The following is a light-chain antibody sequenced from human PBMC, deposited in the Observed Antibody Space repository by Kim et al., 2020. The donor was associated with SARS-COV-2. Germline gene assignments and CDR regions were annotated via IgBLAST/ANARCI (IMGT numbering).Light chain of an antibody. CDR1: QSLLHSNGYNY. CDR2: LGS. CDR3: MQALQTPYT. J-gene: IGKJ2*01. V-gene: IGKV2-28*01. Sequence: SASISCRSSQSLLHSNGYNYLDWYLQKPGQSPQLLIYLGSNRASGVPDRFSGSGSGTDFTLKISRVEAEDVGVYYCMQALQTPYTFGQGTKLEI.